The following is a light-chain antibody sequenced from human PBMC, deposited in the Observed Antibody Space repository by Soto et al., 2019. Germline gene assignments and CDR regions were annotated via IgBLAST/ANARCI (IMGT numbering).Light chain of an antibody. V-gene: IGKV3-15*01. CDR3: QQGQNWPLP. CDR2: GAS. CDR1: QSISSE. Sequence: EIVMTQSPATLSVSPGESATLSCRASQSISSELAWYQQKPGQPPRLLIYGASTRATGVPARFTGSGSGSDFTLTLSGLQSEDFAVYYCQQGQNWPLPLGQGTRLEI. J-gene: IGKJ2*01.